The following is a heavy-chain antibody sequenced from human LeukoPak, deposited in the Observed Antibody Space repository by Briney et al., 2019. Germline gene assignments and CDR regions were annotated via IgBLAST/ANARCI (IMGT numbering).Heavy chain of an antibody. J-gene: IGHJ5*02. CDR2: IRSNSDGGTI. V-gene: IGHV3-15*07. CDR3: ATDFYDST. CDR1: GFTFSNAW. D-gene: IGHD3-22*01. Sequence: GGSLRLSCATSGFTFSNAWMNWVRQAPGKGLEWVGRIRSNSDGGTIDYAAPVKGRFTLSRDDSKATLYLQMNSLQTEDTAVYYCATDFYDSTWGQGTLVTVSS.